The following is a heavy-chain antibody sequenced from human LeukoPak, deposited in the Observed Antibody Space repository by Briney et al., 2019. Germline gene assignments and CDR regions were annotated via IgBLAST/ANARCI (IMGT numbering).Heavy chain of an antibody. V-gene: IGHV3-66*01. CDR3: AGDIAAGTFDY. CDR2: IYSGGST. J-gene: IGHJ4*02. CDR1: GFTVSSNY. D-gene: IGHD6-13*01. Sequence: GWSLRLSCAASGFTVSSNYMSRVRQAPGKGLEWVSVIYSGGSTYYADSVKGRFTISRDNSKNTLYLQMNSLRAEDTAVYYCAGDIAAGTFDYWGQGTLVTVSS.